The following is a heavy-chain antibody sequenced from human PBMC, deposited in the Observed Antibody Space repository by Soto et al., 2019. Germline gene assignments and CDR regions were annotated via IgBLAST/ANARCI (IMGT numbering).Heavy chain of an antibody. Sequence: SVEVSCKASGGTFSSYAISWVRQAPGQGLEWMGGIIPIFGTANYAQKFQGRVTITADESTSTAYMELSSLRSEDTAVYYCARVTAPFRGSYGLFWFDPWGQGTLVTVSS. CDR2: IIPIFGTA. CDR3: ARVTAPFRGSYGLFWFDP. V-gene: IGHV1-69*13. CDR1: GGTFSSYA. D-gene: IGHD1-26*01. J-gene: IGHJ5*02.